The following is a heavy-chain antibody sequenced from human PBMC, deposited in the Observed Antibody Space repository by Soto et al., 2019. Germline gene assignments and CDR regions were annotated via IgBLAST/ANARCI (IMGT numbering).Heavy chain of an antibody. CDR2: IYYSGST. J-gene: IGHJ4*02. CDR1: GGSSSGYY. CDR3: ARVWGYYFDY. D-gene: IGHD3-10*01. V-gene: IGHV4-59*01. Sequence: TSETLSLTCTVSGGSSSGYYWSWIRQPPGKGLEWIGYIYYSGSTNYNPSLKSRVTISVDTSKNQFSLKLSSVTAADTAVYYCARVWGYYFDYWGQGTLVTVSS.